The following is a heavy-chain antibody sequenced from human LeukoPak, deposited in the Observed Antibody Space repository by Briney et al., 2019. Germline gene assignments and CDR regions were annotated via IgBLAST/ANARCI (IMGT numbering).Heavy chain of an antibody. V-gene: IGHV4-59*01. J-gene: IGHJ4*02. Sequence: ASETLSLTCTVSRGSISDYCWSWIRQPPGEGLEWIGYIYYSGSTNYNPSLKSLVTISLDTSKNQFSLNLNSVTAADTAVYYCARELKVGNTGYYFDYWGQGTLVTVSS. D-gene: IGHD2/OR15-2a*01. CDR3: ARELKVGNTGYYFDY. CDR2: IYYSGST. CDR1: RGSISDYC.